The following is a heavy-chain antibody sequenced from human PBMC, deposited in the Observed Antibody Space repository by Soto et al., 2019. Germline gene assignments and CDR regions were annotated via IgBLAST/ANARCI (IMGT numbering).Heavy chain of an antibody. CDR2: ISAYNGNT. J-gene: IGHJ6*03. V-gene: IGHV1-18*01. CDR3: AGGRSIAAAHLYYYYYMDV. Sequence: QVQLVQSGAEVKKPGASVKVSCKASGYTFTSYGISWVRQAPGQGLEWMGWISAYNGNTNYAQKLQGRVTMTTDTSTRTAYMELRSLRSDDTAVYYCAGGRSIAAAHLYYYYYMDVWGKGTTVTFSS. D-gene: IGHD6-25*01. CDR1: GYTFTSYG.